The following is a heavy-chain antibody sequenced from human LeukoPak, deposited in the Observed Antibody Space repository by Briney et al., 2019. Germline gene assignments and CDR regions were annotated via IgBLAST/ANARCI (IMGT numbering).Heavy chain of an antibody. Sequence: ASVKVSCKASGGTSSNYAISWVRQAPAQGLEWMGVFIPIFGTANYARKFQGRVTITADESTSTAYMELSSLRSEDTAVYYCARDYRGGLHTWFDPWGQGTLVTVSS. V-gene: IGHV1-69*13. CDR2: FIPIFGTA. D-gene: IGHD3-10*01. CDR3: ARDYRGGLHTWFDP. J-gene: IGHJ5*02. CDR1: GGTSSNYA.